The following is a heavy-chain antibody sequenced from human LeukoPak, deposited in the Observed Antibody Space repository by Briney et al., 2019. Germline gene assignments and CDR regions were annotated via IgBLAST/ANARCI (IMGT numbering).Heavy chain of an antibody. CDR1: GGSFSGYY. J-gene: IGHJ4*02. CDR2: INHSGST. D-gene: IGHD2-2*01. CDR3: ARAVGGYCSSTSCYHLDY. Sequence: SETLSLTCAVYGGSFSGYYWSWIRQPPGKGLEWIGEINHSGSTNYNPSLKSRVTISVDTSKNQFSLKLSSVTAADTAMYYCARAVGGYCSSTSCYHLDYWGQGTLVTVSS. V-gene: IGHV4-34*01.